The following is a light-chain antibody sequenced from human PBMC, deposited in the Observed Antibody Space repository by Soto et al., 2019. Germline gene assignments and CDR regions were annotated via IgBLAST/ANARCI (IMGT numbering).Light chain of an antibody. CDR2: GAS. CDR1: QSVSSGY. V-gene: IGKV3-11*01. Sequence: EIVLTQSPGTLSLSPGERATLSCRASQSVSSGYLAWYRQKPGQAPRLLIYGASTRATGIPDSFSGSGSGTDFTLTISSLEPEDFAVYYCQQRSNWPPITFGQGTRLEIK. CDR3: QQRSNWPPIT. J-gene: IGKJ5*01.